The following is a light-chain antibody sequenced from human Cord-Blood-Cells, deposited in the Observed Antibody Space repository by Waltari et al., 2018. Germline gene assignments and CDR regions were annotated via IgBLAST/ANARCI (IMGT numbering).Light chain of an antibody. CDR2: EGS. V-gene: IGLV2-23*01. Sequence: QSALTQPSSVSGSPGQSVTISCPGTNRDVGSYNLVSWYQQHPGKAPKLMIYEGSKRPSGVSNRFSGSKSGNTASLTISGLQAEDEADYYCCSYAGSSTWVFGGGTKLTVL. CDR1: NRDVGSYNL. J-gene: IGLJ3*02. CDR3: CSYAGSSTWV.